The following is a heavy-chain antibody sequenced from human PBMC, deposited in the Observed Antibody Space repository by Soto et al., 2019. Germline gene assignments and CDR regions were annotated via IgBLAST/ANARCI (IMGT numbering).Heavy chain of an antibody. CDR2: ISSSSSTI. V-gene: IGHV3-48*01. CDR3: ERDDDHSYCMDV. Sequence: PGGSLRLSCAASGFTFSSYSMNWVRQAPGKALEWVSYISSSSSTIYYADSVKGRFTISRDNAKNSLYLQMNILRGEDTAVYYCERDDDHSYCMDVWGKGTTVTVSS. J-gene: IGHJ6*03. CDR1: GFTFSSYS. D-gene: IGHD1-1*01.